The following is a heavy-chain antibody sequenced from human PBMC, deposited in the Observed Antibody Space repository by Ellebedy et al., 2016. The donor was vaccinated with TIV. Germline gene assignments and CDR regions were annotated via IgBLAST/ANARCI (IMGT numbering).Heavy chain of an antibody. J-gene: IGHJ4*02. CDR1: GASITHPNHF. V-gene: IGHV4-31*03. D-gene: IGHD2-15*01. CDR3: ARDTVGYGVVAAFDY. CDR2: TYYSGSA. Sequence: SETLSLXCTVSGASITHPNHFWTWIRQLPGTGLEWIGYTYYSGSASYNPSLKDRVTISVDTSKSQFSLSLTSVTAADTAVYYCARDTVGYGVVAAFDYWGQGTLVTVSS.